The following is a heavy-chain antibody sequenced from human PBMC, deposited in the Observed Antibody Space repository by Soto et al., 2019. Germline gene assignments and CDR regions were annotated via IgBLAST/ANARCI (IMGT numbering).Heavy chain of an antibody. D-gene: IGHD3-3*01. V-gene: IGHV3-30-3*01. CDR1: GFTFSSYA. J-gene: IGHJ5*02. CDR3: ARDGVYYDFWSGYSPRGDWFDP. Sequence: QVQLVESGGGVVQPGRSLRLSCAASGFTFSSYAMHWVRQAPGKGLEWVAVISYDGSNKYYADSVKGRFTISRDNSKNTRYLQMNSLRAEDTAVYYCARDGVYYDFWSGYSPRGDWFDPWGQGTLVTVS. CDR2: ISYDGSNK.